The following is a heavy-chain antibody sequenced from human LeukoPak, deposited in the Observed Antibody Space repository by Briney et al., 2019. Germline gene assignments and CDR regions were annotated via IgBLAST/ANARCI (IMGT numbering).Heavy chain of an antibody. J-gene: IGHJ4*02. D-gene: IGHD4-17*01. Sequence: PGGSPRLSCAASGFTFSSYWMHWVRQGPGKGLVWVSRIKSDGTSATYADSVQGRFTISRDNAKNTLYLQMNSLRAEDTAVYYCARVKGNNGDYVDFDYWGQGTLVTVSS. V-gene: IGHV3-74*01. CDR1: GFTFSSYW. CDR2: IKSDGTSA. CDR3: ARVKGNNGDYVDFDY.